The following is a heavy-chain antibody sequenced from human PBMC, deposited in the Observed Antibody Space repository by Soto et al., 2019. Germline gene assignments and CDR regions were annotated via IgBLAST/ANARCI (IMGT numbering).Heavy chain of an antibody. V-gene: IGHV1-18*01. CDR1: GYGFTTYG. D-gene: IGHD1-1*01. CDR2: ISAHNGNT. CDR3: ARGRYGDY. J-gene: IGHJ4*02. Sequence: QVHLVQSGAEVKKPGASVKVSCKGSGYGFTTYGITWVRQAPGQGLEWMAWISAHNGNTNYAQKLQGRVTVTRDTSTSTAYMELRSLRSYDTTVYYCARGRYGDYWGQGALFTVSS.